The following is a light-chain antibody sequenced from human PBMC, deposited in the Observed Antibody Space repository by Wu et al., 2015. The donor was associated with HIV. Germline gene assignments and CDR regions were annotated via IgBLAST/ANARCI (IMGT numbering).Light chain of an antibody. CDR2: DAS. CDR3: QQRSDWPRA. CDR1: QSVSTY. Sequence: PRERATLSCRASQSVSTYLAWYQQRPGQAPRLLIYDASNRATGIPGRFSGSGSGTDFTLTISSLQPEDFVLYYCQQRSDWPRAFGQGTKVEIK. J-gene: IGKJ1*01. V-gene: IGKV3-11*01.